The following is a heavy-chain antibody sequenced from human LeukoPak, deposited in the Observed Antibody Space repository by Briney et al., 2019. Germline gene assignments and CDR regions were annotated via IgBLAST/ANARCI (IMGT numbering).Heavy chain of an antibody. D-gene: IGHD2-2*01. CDR3: ARDPGYCSSTSCYVNWFDP. CDR1: GYTFTGYY. CDR2: INPNSGGT. V-gene: IGHV1-2*02. Sequence: GASVKVSCKASGYTFTGYYMHWVRQAPGQGLEWMGWINPNSGGTNYAQKFQGRVTMTRDTSISTAYMELSRLRSDDTAVYYCARDPGYCSSTSCYVNWFDPWGQGTLVTVSS. J-gene: IGHJ5*02.